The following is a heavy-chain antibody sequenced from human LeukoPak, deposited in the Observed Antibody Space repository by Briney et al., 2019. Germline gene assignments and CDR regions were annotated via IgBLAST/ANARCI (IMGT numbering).Heavy chain of an antibody. J-gene: IGHJ6*04. V-gene: IGHV3-7*01. D-gene: IGHD3-10*02. CDR3: AELGITMNGGV. Sequence: GGSLRLSCAASGFTFSSYWMSWVRQAPGKGLEWVANIKQDGSEKYYVDSVKGRFTISRDNAKNSLYLQMNILRAEDTAVYYCAELGITMNGGVWGKGTTVTISS. CDR1: GFTFSSYW. CDR2: IKQDGSEK.